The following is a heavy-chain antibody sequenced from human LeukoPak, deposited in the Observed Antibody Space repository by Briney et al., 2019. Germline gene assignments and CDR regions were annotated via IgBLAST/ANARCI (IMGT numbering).Heavy chain of an antibody. Sequence: GRSLTLSCAASGFTFSSYGMQWVRQAPGEGLEWVAVISYDGTNKYYADSVKGRFTISRDNSKNTLYLQMNRMRAEDTAVYYCGRGEIVGARGVGDYWGQGTLVTVSS. CDR3: GRGEIVGARGVGDY. CDR2: ISYDGTNK. D-gene: IGHD1-26*01. J-gene: IGHJ4*02. V-gene: IGHV3-30*03. CDR1: GFTFSSYG.